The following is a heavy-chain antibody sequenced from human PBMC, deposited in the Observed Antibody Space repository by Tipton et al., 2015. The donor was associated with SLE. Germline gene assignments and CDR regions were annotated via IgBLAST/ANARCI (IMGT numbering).Heavy chain of an antibody. CDR3: ARLSPLAGWYYFDY. CDR1: GGSIISNY. J-gene: IGHJ4*02. V-gene: IGHV4-59*01. CDR2: GYNSGTS. D-gene: IGHD3-9*01. Sequence: TLSLTCTVSGGSIISNYWSWVRQPPGKGLEWIGYGYNSGTSHYNPSLKSRVTISVDTSKNQFSLKVNSVTAADTAVYCCARLSPLAGWYYFDYWGQGTLVTVSS.